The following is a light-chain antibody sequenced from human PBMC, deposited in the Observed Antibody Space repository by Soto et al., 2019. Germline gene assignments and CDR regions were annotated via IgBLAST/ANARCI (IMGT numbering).Light chain of an antibody. J-gene: IGLJ3*02. CDR3: CSYAGSYTWL. CDR1: SSDVGGYNY. CDR2: DVT. Sequence: QSVLTQPRSVSGSPGQSVTISCTGTSSDVGGYNYVSWYQQYPGEAPKLMIYDVTKRPSVVPDRFSGSKSGNTASLTIIGLQAEDEADYYCCSYAGSYTWLFGGGTKLTVL. V-gene: IGLV2-11*01.